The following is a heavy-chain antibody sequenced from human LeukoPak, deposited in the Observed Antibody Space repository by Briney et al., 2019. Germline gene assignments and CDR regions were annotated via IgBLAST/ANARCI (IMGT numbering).Heavy chain of an antibody. CDR3: ARDFAFPYPYGDYVPTGPQGFDY. D-gene: IGHD4-17*01. J-gene: IGHJ4*02. V-gene: IGHV4-39*07. CDR1: GGSISSSSYY. CDR2: IYYSGST. Sequence: SETLSLTCTVSGGSISSSSYYWGWIRQPPGKGLEWIGSIYYSGSTYYNPSLKSRVTISVDTSKNQFSLKLSSVTAADTAVYYCARDFAFPYPYGDYVPTGPQGFDYWGQGTLVTVSS.